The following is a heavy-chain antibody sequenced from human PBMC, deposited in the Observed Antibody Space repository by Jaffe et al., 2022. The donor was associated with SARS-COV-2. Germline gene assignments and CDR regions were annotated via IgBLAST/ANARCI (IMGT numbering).Heavy chain of an antibody. J-gene: IGHJ4*02. V-gene: IGHV2-70*01. CDR1: GFSLSTSGMC. Sequence: QVTLRESGPALVKPTQTLTLTCTFSGFSLSTSGMCVSWIRQPPGKALEWLALIDWDDDKYYSTSLKTRLTISKDTSKNQVVLTMTNMDPVDTATYYCARIYSEYSGYDLGPFDYWGQGTLVTVSS. CDR2: IDWDDDK. D-gene: IGHD5-12*01. CDR3: ARIYSEYSGYDLGPFDY.